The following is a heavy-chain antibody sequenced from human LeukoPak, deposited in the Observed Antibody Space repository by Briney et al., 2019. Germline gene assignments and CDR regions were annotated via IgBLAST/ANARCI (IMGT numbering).Heavy chain of an antibody. CDR1: GFTFSSYA. J-gene: IGHJ4*02. V-gene: IGHV3-64*01. Sequence: PGGSLRLSCAAPGFTFSSYAMHWVRQAPGKGLEYVSAISSNGGSTYYANSVKGRFTISRDNSKNTLYLQMGSLRAEDMAVYYCARGQRGSGFDYWGQGTLVTVSS. D-gene: IGHD3-10*01. CDR2: ISSNGGST. CDR3: ARGQRGSGFDY.